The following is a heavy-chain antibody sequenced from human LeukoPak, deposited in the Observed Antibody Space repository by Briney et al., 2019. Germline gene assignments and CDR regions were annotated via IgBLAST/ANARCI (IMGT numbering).Heavy chain of an antibody. CDR3: ARDFYDSSGYYYFDY. Sequence: ASVKVSCKPSGYTFTSYGISWVRQAPGQGLEWMGWISAYNGNTNYAQKLQGRVTMTTDTSTSTAYTELRSLRSDDTAVYYCARDFYDSSGYYYFDYWGQGTLVTVSS. CDR1: GYTFTSYG. J-gene: IGHJ4*02. V-gene: IGHV1-18*01. D-gene: IGHD3-22*01. CDR2: ISAYNGNT.